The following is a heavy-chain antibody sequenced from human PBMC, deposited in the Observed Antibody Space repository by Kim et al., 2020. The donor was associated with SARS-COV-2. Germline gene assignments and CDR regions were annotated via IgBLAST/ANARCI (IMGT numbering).Heavy chain of an antibody. Sequence: GGSLRLSCAASGFKFDDYSIHWVRQSPGKGLEWVSLINKKGDRTYYVDSVKGRFTISRDNRKNSLYLQMNGLRTEDTGFYYCAKERMGSSWSAFDYWGQG. V-gene: IGHV3-43*01. CDR1: GFKFDDYS. CDR2: INKKGDRT. D-gene: IGHD2-15*01. J-gene: IGHJ4*02. CDR3: AKERMGSSWSAFDY.